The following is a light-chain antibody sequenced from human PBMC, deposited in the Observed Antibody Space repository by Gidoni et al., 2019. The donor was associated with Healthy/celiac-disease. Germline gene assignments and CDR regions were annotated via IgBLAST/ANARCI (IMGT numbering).Light chain of an antibody. J-gene: IGKJ5*01. Sequence: IQMTLYQSSLSASVGGRVTITCQASHDISNYLNWYQQKPGKAATLLIYDASNLQTCVPSSCSGSGSGTDFTFTISSLQPEDIATYYCQQYDNLPPFTFGQGTRLEIK. CDR3: QQYDNLPPFT. CDR1: HDISNY. CDR2: DAS. V-gene: IGKV1-33*01.